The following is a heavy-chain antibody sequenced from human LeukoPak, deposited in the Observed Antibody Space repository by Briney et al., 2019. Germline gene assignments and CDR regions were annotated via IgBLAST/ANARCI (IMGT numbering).Heavy chain of an antibody. D-gene: IGHD5-18*01. CDR1: GFTFSDYV. Sequence: GASLRLSCAASGFTFSDYVMSWVRQAPGKGLEWVAGISGSGYGSWYADSVKGQLTISRDNSRNIVFLEIQSLKVEDTAVYYCTKEVRGFSYGDNWGQGTLVTVSS. J-gene: IGHJ4*02. CDR3: TKEVRGFSYGDN. V-gene: IGHV3-23*01. CDR2: ISGSGYGS.